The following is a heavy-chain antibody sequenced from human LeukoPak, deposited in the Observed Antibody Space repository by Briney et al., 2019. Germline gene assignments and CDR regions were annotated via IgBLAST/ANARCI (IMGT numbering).Heavy chain of an antibody. CDR3: ARTIVEATTESY. V-gene: IGHV1-3*01. J-gene: IGHJ4*02. CDR1: GYTFTTYA. Sequence: ASVKVSCKASGYTFTTYAIHWVRQAPGQGLEWMGWINAGNGNTKYSQKFQGRVTITRDTSANTAYMELTSLRSEDTAVYYCARTIVEATTESYWGQGTLVTVSS. CDR2: INAGNGNT. D-gene: IGHD1-26*01.